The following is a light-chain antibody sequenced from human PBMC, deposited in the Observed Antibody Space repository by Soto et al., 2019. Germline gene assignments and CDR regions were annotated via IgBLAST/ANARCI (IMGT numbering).Light chain of an antibody. CDR1: SGYSNYK. J-gene: IGLJ1*01. Sequence: QSVLTQPPSASASLGASVTLTCTLSSGYSNYKVDWYQQRPGKGPRFVMRVGTGGIVGSKGDGIPDRFSVLGSGLNRYLAIENVQEEDESDYHCGADHGSGSNFGVFGTGTKLTVL. CDR3: GADHGSGSNFGV. V-gene: IGLV9-49*01. CDR2: VGTGGIVG.